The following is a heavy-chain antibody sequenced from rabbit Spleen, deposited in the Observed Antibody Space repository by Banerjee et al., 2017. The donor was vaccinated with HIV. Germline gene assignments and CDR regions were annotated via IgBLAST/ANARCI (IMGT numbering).Heavy chain of an antibody. Sequence: QSLEESGGDLVKPGASLTLTCKASGIDFSSNYYMCWVRQAPGKGLEWIACIFTGSSGSTYYASWAKGRFTITRSTSLNTVTLQLNSLTAADTATYFCAKNAYSADWDTYRFNLWGPGTLVTVS. CDR3: AKNAYSADWDTYRFNL. CDR1: GIDFSSNYY. J-gene: IGHJ4*01. CDR2: IFTGSSGST. V-gene: IGHV1S40*01. D-gene: IGHD4-1*01.